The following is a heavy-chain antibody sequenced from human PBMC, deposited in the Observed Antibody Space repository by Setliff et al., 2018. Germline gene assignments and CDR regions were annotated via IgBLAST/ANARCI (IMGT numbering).Heavy chain of an antibody. J-gene: IGHJ5*02. CDR3: ARGKGSWVLLRWFDP. Sequence: SETLSLTCAVYGGSFSGYYWSWIRQPPGKGLEWIGEINHSGSTNYNPSLKSRVTISVDTSKNQFSLKLSSVTAADTAVYYCARGKGSWVLLRWFDPWGQGTLVTSPQ. V-gene: IGHV4-34*01. CDR2: INHSGST. D-gene: IGHD3-10*01. CDR1: GGSFSGYY.